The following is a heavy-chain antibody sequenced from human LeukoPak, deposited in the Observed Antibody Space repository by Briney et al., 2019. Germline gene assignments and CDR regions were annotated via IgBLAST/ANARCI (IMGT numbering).Heavy chain of an antibody. J-gene: IGHJ6*03. CDR3: AKYLFTESGRTGNMDV. Sequence: GGSLRLSCAASGFTFDNYAMAWVRQAPGKGLEWVSSISGSFPNTYYADSVKGRFTISRDNSKSTLYLLMNRLRDEDTALYYCAKYLFTESGRTGNMDVWGKGTTVTVSS. D-gene: IGHD3-10*01. CDR1: GFTFDNYA. V-gene: IGHV3-23*01. CDR2: ISGSFPNT.